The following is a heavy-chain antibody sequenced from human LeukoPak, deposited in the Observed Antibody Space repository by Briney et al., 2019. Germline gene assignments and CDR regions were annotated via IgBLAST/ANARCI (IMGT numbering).Heavy chain of an antibody. CDR1: GYTFTSYG. CDR3: ARFYGGYCSSTSCHSQDWYFDL. V-gene: IGHV1-18*01. Sequence: GASVKVSCKASGYTFTSYGISWVRQAPGQGLEWMGWISAYNGNTNHAQKLQGRVTMTTDTSTSTAYMELRSLRSDDTAVYYCARFYGGYCSSTSCHSQDWYFDLWGRGTLVTVSS. CDR2: ISAYNGNT. D-gene: IGHD2-2*01. J-gene: IGHJ2*01.